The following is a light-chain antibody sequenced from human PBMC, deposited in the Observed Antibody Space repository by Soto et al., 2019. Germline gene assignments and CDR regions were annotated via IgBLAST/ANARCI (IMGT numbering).Light chain of an antibody. Sequence: EIVMTQSPATLSVSPGERATLSCRASQSVSSNLAWYQQKPGQAPRLLIYGASTRATGTPARFSGSESGTEFMLTISSLQSEDFTIYYCQQYNNWPRTFGQGTKVEIK. J-gene: IGKJ1*01. V-gene: IGKV3-15*01. CDR1: QSVSSN. CDR2: GAS. CDR3: QQYNNWPRT.